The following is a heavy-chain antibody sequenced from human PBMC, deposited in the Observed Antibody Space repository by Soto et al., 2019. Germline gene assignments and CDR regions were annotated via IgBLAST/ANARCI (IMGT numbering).Heavy chain of an antibody. CDR2: IRDKSDGGTT. CDR3: TTDTWNSPPFYY. CDR1: DFTFSNAW. J-gene: IGHJ4*02. V-gene: IGHV3-15*07. Sequence: PGGSLRLSCAAPDFTFSNAWMNWVRQTPGKGLEWVGRIRDKSDGGTTDYAAPVQGRFTISIDDSKNLLYLQMNNLKTEDTAVYYGTTDTWNSPPFYYWGQGTLVTVSS. D-gene: IGHD1-7*01.